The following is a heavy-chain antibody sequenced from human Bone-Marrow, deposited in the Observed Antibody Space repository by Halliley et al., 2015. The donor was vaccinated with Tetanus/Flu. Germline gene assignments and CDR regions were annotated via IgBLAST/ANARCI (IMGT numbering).Heavy chain of an antibody. CDR3: ARRYGESHLYGMDV. J-gene: IGHJ6*02. CDR2: INYRSTNM. Sequence: SFINYRSTNMSYPDSVKGRFTISRDNSKNSVYLQMTSLSAGDTAIYYCARRYGESHLYGMDVWGQGTTVIVSS. D-gene: IGHD2-15*01. V-gene: IGHV3-21*01.